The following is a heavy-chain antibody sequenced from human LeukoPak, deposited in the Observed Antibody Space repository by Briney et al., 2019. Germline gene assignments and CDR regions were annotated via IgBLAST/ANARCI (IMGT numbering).Heavy chain of an antibody. V-gene: IGHV1-69*13. Sequence: GASVKVSCKASGGTFSSYAISWVRQAPGQGLEWMGGIIPIFGTANYAQKFQGRVTITADESTSTAYMELSSLRSEDTAVYYCARDRPTTVTTTDNGKWFDPWGQGTLVTVSS. CDR1: GGTFSSYA. J-gene: IGHJ5*02. CDR3: ARDRPTTVTTTDNGKWFDP. D-gene: IGHD4-11*01. CDR2: IIPIFGTA.